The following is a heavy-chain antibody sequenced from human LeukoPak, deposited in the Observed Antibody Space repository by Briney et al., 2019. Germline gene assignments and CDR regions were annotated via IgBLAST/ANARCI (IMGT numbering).Heavy chain of an antibody. J-gene: IGHJ4*02. V-gene: IGHV3-64D*08. D-gene: IGHD6-13*01. CDR3: VKDSQIAAFDY. Sequence: PGGSLRLSCSASRFTFSNYAMHWVRQAPGKGMEYVSGISNNGGSTYYADSVKGRFTISRDNSKNTLFLQMSSLRAEDTAVYYCVKDSQIAAFDYWGQGTLVTVSS. CDR2: ISNNGGST. CDR1: RFTFSNYA.